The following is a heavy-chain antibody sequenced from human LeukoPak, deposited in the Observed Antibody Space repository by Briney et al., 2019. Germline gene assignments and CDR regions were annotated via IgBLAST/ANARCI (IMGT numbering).Heavy chain of an antibody. V-gene: IGHV4-34*01. Sequence: SETLSLTCAVYGGSFSGYYWSWIRQPPGKGLEWIGEINHSGSTNYNPSLKSRVTISADTSKNQFSLKLSSVTAADTAVYYCARTNYGSGSYGYWGQGTLVTVSS. CDR3: ARTNYGSGSYGY. CDR1: GGSFSGYY. CDR2: INHSGST. J-gene: IGHJ4*02. D-gene: IGHD3-10*01.